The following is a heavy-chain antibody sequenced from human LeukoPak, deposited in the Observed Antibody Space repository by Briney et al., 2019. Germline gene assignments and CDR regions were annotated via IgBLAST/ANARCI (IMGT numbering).Heavy chain of an antibody. Sequence: SETLSLTCTVSGGSISSGGYYWSWIRQHPGKGLEWIGYIYYSGSTYYNPSLKGRVTISVDTSKNQFSLKLSSVTAADTAVYYCARCVRGSYFGPYYYSGMDVWGQGTTVTVSS. D-gene: IGHD1-26*01. CDR1: GGSISSGGYY. V-gene: IGHV4-31*03. CDR2: IYYSGST. J-gene: IGHJ6*02. CDR3: ARCVRGSYFGPYYYSGMDV.